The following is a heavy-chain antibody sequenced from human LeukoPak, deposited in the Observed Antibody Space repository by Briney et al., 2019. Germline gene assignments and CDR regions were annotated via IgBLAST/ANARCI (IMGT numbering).Heavy chain of an antibody. CDR1: GFTFSTYA. CDR2: ISGSSSNT. J-gene: IGHJ4*02. V-gene: IGHV3-23*01. D-gene: IGHD1-1*01. CDR3: ATAGGFYSDY. Sequence: GGSLRLSCVGSGFTFSTYAMNWVRQAPGKGLEWVSTISGSSSNTYYAESVKGRFTISRDNSKNTLYVQMNSLRAEDTAVYYCATAGGFYSDYWGQGTLVTVSS.